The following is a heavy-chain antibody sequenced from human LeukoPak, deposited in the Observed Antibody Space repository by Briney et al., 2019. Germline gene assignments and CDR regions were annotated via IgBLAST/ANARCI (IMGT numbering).Heavy chain of an antibody. D-gene: IGHD6-13*01. J-gene: IGHJ5*02. CDR2: INPNSGGT. CDR3: ARAEEIAAAGTSWFDP. Sequence: ASVKVSGKASGYTFTGYYMHWVRQAPGQGLEWMGWINPNSGGTNYAQKFQGRVTMTRDTSISTAYMELSRLRSDDTAVYYCARAEEIAAAGTSWFDPWGQGTLVTVSS. V-gene: IGHV1-2*02. CDR1: GYTFTGYY.